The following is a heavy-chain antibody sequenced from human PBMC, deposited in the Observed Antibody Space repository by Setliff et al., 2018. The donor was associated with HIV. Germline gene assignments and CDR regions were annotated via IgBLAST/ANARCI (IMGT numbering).Heavy chain of an antibody. Sequence: GGSLRLSCAASGFSFSNYAMSWVRQAPGKGLEWVSTINSGERTFYAKSVKGRFTISRDNSKSTLYLQVNSLRAEDTAVYFCAKDQSSAGYYFDSWGQGTLVTVPQ. V-gene: IGHV3-23*01. CDR2: INSGERT. D-gene: IGHD6-25*01. CDR3: AKDQSSAGYYFDS. CDR1: GFSFSNYA. J-gene: IGHJ4*02.